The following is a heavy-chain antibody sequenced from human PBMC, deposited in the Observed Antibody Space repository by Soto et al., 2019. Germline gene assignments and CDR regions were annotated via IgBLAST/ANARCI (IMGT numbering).Heavy chain of an antibody. Sequence: PGASLRLSCAASEFNFDKYYMTWVRQAPGKGPEWVANIKPDGSEQYYVGYVKGRFTISRDNANNSLYLQMNSLRAEDTAVYFCARVSRNYYYGFDVCAQGTTVTVSS. CDR3: ARVSRNYYYGFDV. CDR2: IKPDGSEQ. J-gene: IGHJ6*02. CDR1: EFNFDKYY. D-gene: IGHD3-3*02. V-gene: IGHV3-7*01.